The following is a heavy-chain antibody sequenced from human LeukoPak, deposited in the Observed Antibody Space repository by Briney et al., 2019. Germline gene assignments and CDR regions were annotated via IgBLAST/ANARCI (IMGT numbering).Heavy chain of an antibody. V-gene: IGHV4-34*01. CDR3: ARGRWDSSSIYFGY. CDR2: INHSGST. D-gene: IGHD6-13*01. J-gene: IGHJ4*02. Sequence: SETLSLTCAVYGGSFSGYYWSWIRQTPGKGLEWIGEINHSGSTNYNPSLKSRITISVDTSKNQFSLKVSSVIAADTAVYYCARGRWDSSSIYFGYWGQGTLVTVSS. CDR1: GGSFSGYY.